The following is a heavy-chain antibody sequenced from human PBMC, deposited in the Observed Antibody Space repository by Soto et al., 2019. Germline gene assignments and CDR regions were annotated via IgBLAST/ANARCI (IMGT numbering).Heavy chain of an antibody. V-gene: IGHV1-3*01. CDR1: EYTFTSYA. J-gene: IGHJ4*02. Sequence: GASVKVSCKASEYTFTSYAMHWVRQAPGQSLEWMGWINAGNGNTKYSQNFQGRVTITRDTSASTAYMELSSLRSEDTAVYYCAREIKGLYYFDHWGPGTLVTVSS. CDR2: INAGNGNT. CDR3: AREIKGLYYFDH.